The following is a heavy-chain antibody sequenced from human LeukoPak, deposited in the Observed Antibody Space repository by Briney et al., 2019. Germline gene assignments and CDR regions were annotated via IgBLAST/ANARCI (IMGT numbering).Heavy chain of an antibody. J-gene: IGHJ4*02. CDR2: ISAYNGNT. CDR1: GSTFTNYG. Sequence: ASVKVSCRASGSTFTNYGITWGRQAPGQGLEWMGWISAYNGNTNYAQKIQGRVTMTTDTSTSTAYMELRSLRSDDTAVYYCARAGWLLEPGGDDYWGQGTLVTVSS. D-gene: IGHD3-22*01. CDR3: ARAGWLLEPGGDDY. V-gene: IGHV1-18*01.